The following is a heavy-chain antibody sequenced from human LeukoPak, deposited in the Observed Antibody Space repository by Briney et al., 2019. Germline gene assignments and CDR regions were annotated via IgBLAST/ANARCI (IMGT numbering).Heavy chain of an antibody. CDR2: IYRDGTT. V-gene: IGHV3-53*01. J-gene: IGHJ4*02. CDR3: ARDSPANWAQFHY. Sequence: GGSPRLSCAASGFTVSSNYMSWVRQAPGKGLEWVSIIYRDGTTYYADSVKGRFTISRDNSKNTLYLEMNSLRAEDTAVYYCARDSPANWAQFHYWGQGTLVTVSS. D-gene: IGHD7-27*01. CDR1: GFTVSSNY.